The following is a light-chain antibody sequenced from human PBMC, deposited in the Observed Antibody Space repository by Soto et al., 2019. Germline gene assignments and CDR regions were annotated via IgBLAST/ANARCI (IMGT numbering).Light chain of an antibody. Sequence: EILLTQSPGTLSLSPGEIAILSCRASQNIPDNYLAWHQQKPGKAPRLLIYGASSRAPGLSDRFNGSGSGTDFTLTINKLEPRDFEVYHCHQYARSLRAFGQGTMLEIK. V-gene: IGKV3-20*01. CDR1: QNIPDNY. CDR3: HQYARSLRA. J-gene: IGKJ1*01. CDR2: GAS.